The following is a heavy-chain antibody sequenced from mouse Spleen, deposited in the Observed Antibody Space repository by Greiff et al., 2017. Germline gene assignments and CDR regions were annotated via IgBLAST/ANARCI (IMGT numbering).Heavy chain of an antibody. V-gene: IGHV1-55*01. CDR1: GYTFTSYW. CDR2: IHPGSGST. D-gene: IGHD1-1*01. CDR3: ARRIYSYAMDY. Sequence: QVQLQQPGAELVKPGASVKMSCKASGYTFTSYWITWVKQRPGQGLEWIGDIHPGSGSTNYNEKFKSKATLTVDTSSSTAYMQLSSLTSEDSAVYYCARRIYSYAMDYWGQGTSVTVSS. J-gene: IGHJ4*01.